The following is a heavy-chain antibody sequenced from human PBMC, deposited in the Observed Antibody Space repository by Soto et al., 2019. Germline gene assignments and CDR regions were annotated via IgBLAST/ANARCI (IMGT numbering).Heavy chain of an antibody. J-gene: IGHJ6*02. CDR2: INHSGST. CDR1: GGSFSGYY. D-gene: IGHD3-9*01. V-gene: IGHV4-34*01. Sequence: SETLSLTCAVYGGSFSGYYWSRIRQPPGKGLEWIGEINHSGSTNYNPSLKSRVTISVDTSKNQFSLKLSSVTAADTAVYYCARYRWNYDILTRHYGMDVWGQGTTVTVSS. CDR3: ARYRWNYDILTRHYGMDV.